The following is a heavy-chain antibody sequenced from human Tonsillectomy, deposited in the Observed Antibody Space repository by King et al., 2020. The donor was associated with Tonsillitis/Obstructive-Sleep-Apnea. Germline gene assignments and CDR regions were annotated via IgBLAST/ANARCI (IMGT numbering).Heavy chain of an antibody. D-gene: IGHD3-3*01. Sequence: TLKESGPTLEKPTQTLKLTCTFSGFSLSTGGVGVGWIRQPPGKALEWLALIYWDDDKHYSPSLKSRLTITKDTSKNQVVLTMTNMDPVDTATDYCARGNYDFDAFDIWGQGTMVTVSS. J-gene: IGHJ3*02. CDR2: IYWDDDK. CDR3: ARGNYDFDAFDI. CDR1: GFSLSTGGVG. V-gene: IGHV2-5*02.